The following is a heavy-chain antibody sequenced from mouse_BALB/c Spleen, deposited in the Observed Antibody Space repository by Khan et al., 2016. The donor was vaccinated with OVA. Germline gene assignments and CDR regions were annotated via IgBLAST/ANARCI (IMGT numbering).Heavy chain of an antibody. Sequence: EVQLQESGPGLVKPSQSLSLTCTVTGYSITSNYAWSWIRQFPGNKLEWMGYISYSGSTKYNQSLKSRISVTRDTSENQSFLRLNSVTPAHPATYYCARQNYYGYALDYWRQGTSVTVSS. CDR3: ARQNYYGYALDY. CDR1: GYSITSNYA. J-gene: IGHJ4*01. V-gene: IGHV3-2*02. CDR2: ISYSGST. D-gene: IGHD1-1*01.